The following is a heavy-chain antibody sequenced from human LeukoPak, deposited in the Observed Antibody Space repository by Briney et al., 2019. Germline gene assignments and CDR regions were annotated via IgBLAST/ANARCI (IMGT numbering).Heavy chain of an antibody. J-gene: IGHJ5*01. Sequence: ASVKVSCKASGYTFTGYFVHWVRQAPGQGLEWMGWINTNSGDTDYAQNFQGRVTMTRDTSSSTAHMELSGLRSDDTAVYFCARGRYCSSGKCPYNWFDSWGQGTLVTVSS. D-gene: IGHD2-2*01. CDR2: INTNSGDT. CDR3: ARGRYCSSGKCPYNWFDS. V-gene: IGHV1-2*02. CDR1: GYTFTGYF.